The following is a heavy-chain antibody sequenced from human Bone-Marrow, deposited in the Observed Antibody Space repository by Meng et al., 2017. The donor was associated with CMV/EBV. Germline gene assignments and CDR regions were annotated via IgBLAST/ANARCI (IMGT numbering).Heavy chain of an antibody. Sequence: SVKVSCKASGYTFTSYGISWVRQAPGQGLEWMGGIIPILGITNYAQKFQGRVTITADKSTSTAYMELSSLRSEDTAVYYCARDQGGRLGKNYYYYYGMDVWGQGTTVTVSS. CDR1: GYTFTSYG. V-gene: IGHV1-69*10. CDR3: ARDQGGRLGKNYYYYYGMDV. CDR2: IIPILGIT. D-gene: IGHD7-27*01. J-gene: IGHJ6*02.